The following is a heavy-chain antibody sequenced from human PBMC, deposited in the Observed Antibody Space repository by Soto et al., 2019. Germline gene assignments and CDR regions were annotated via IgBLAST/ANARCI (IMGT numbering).Heavy chain of an antibody. J-gene: IGHJ4*02. D-gene: IGHD3-16*01. Sequence: QVQLVQSGAEVKKPGASVKVSCKASGYTFTGYYMHWVRQAPGQGLEWMGWINSNSGGTNYAQKFQGRVTMTRDTSISTAYMELSTLRSDDTAVYYCARGPYDYVWGSPDYFDYWGQGTLVTVSS. V-gene: IGHV1-2*02. CDR3: ARGPYDYVWGSPDYFDY. CDR2: INSNSGGT. CDR1: GYTFTGYY.